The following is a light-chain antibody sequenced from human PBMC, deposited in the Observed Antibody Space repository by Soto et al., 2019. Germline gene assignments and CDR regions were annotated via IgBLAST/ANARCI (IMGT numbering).Light chain of an antibody. Sequence: QSVLTQPASVSGSPGQSITISCIGTSNDVGGYNYVSWYQQHPGKAPKLLIPGVTNRPSGVSDRFSGSKSGNTASLTISGLKSEDEADYYCSSYRGGSTLVFGGGTKGTVL. CDR2: GVT. V-gene: IGLV2-14*01. J-gene: IGLJ1*01. CDR3: SSYRGGSTLV. CDR1: SNDVGGYNY.